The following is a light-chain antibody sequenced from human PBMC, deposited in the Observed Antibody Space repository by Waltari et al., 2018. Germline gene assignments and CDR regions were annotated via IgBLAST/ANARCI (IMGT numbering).Light chain of an antibody. Sequence: DIVMTQSPLSLPVTPGEPASISCRSSQSLLHSNGYSFLDWYLQKPGQSPQLLIYLGSNRASGVPDRFSGSGSGTDFTLKISRVEAEDVGVYYCMQALQTPFTFGPGTKVD. CDR2: LGS. J-gene: IGKJ3*01. V-gene: IGKV2-28*01. CDR3: MQALQTPFT. CDR1: QSLLHSNGYSF.